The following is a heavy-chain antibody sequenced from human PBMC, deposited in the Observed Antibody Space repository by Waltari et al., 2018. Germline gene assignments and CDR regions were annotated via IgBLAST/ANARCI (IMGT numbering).Heavy chain of an antibody. CDR3: AKDEYGSGIAY. V-gene: IGHV3-30*02. CDR2: IRSDGTIQ. CDR1: GFPFRHIG. D-gene: IGHD3-10*01. J-gene: IGHJ4*01. Sequence: QVQLVESGGGVVQPGGSLRVSCPASGFPFRHIGMPWVRQAPGKGLEWVAFIRSDGTIQYYADSVKGRFTISRDNSKNTLHLQMNSLRAEDTAIYYCAKDEYGSGIAYWGHGTLVTVSS.